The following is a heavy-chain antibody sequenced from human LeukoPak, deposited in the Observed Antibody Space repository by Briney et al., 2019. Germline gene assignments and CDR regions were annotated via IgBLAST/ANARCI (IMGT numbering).Heavy chain of an antibody. J-gene: IGHJ5*02. Sequence: PSETLSLTCTVSGGSISSYYWSWIRQPPGKGLEWIGYIYYSGSTNYNPSLKSRVTISVDTSKNQFSLKLSSVTAADTAVYYCARDHLGSGSYWFDPWGQGTLVTVSS. V-gene: IGHV4-59*01. D-gene: IGHD1-26*01. CDR2: IYYSGST. CDR3: ARDHLGSGSYWFDP. CDR1: GGSISSYY.